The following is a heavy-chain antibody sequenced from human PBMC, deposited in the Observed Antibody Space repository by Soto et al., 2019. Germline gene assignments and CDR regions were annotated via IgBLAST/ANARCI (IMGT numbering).Heavy chain of an antibody. J-gene: IGHJ4*02. D-gene: IGHD4-4*01. CDR1: GGSISSYY. Sequence: PSETLSLTCTVSGGSISSYYWSWIRQSPGKGLEWIGYIYYRGNTNYNPSLKSRVTISVDTSKNQFSLKLRSVTAADTAVYYCARDLFRSSYYYFDYWGQGTLVTVSS. CDR3: ARDLFRSSYYYFDY. V-gene: IGHV4-59*01. CDR2: IYYRGNT.